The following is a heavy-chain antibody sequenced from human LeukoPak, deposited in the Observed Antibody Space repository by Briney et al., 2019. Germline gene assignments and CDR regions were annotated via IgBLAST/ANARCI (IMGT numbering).Heavy chain of an antibody. CDR3: AKGTYDSRGHFDY. CDR2: ISSSSRTV. Sequence: GGSLRLSCAASGFIFNSYSMNWVRQAPGKGLEWVSYISSSSRTVYYADSVKGRFTISRDNAKNSLYLQMNSLRAEDTAAYYCAKGTYDSRGHFDYWGQGTLVSVSS. CDR1: GFIFNSYS. J-gene: IGHJ4*02. V-gene: IGHV3-48*01. D-gene: IGHD3-22*01.